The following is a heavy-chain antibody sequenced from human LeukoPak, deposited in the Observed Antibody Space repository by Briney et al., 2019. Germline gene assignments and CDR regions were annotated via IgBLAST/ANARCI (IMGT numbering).Heavy chain of an antibody. CDR1: GGSIIYYY. CDR3: ARDSSRDLAFDV. D-gene: IGHD6-13*01. Sequence: SETLSLTCTVSGGSIIYYYWSWIRQPAGKGLEWIGRIYTSGSTNYNPSLKSRVTMSVDTSKNQFSLKLSSVTAADTAVYYCARDSSRDLAFDVWGQGTMVTVSS. V-gene: IGHV4-4*07. CDR2: IYTSGST. J-gene: IGHJ3*01.